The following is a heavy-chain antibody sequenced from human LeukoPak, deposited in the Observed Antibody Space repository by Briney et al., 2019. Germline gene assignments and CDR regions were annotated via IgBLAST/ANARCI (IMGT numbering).Heavy chain of an antibody. CDR1: GFSFSSYE. J-gene: IGHJ6*04. CDR3: AELGITMIGGV. V-gene: IGHV3-48*03. Sequence: PGGCLRLACAAPGFSFSSYEMNWVRQARGKGLEWVSYISSSGSTIYYADSVKGRFTISRDNAKNSLYLQMNSLRAEDTAVYYCAELGITMIGGVWGKGTTVTISS. D-gene: IGHD3-10*02. CDR2: ISSSGSTI.